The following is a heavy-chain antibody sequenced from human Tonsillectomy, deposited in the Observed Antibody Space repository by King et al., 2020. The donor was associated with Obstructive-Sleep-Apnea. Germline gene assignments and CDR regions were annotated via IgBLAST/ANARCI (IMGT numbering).Heavy chain of an antibody. D-gene: IGHD3-10*01. Sequence: VQLVESGGGLVKPGGSLRLSCAASGFIFSSYSMNWVRQAPGKGLEWVSSISSNSAYIYYADSGKGRFTISRDNAKNSLYLQMNSLRAEDTAVYYCARDLLSGNYIRWFDPWGQGTLVTVSS. CDR2: ISSNSAYI. CDR3: ARDLLSGNYIRWFDP. V-gene: IGHV3-21*06. J-gene: IGHJ5*02. CDR1: GFIFSSYS.